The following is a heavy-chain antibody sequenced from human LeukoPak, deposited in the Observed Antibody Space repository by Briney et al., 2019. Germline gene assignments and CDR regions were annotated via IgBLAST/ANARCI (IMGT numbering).Heavy chain of an antibody. V-gene: IGHV3-74*01. CDR2: ISSDGSYT. Sequence: GGSQRLSCTASDFTFSSNWMYWVRQAPGKGLVWVSRISSDGSYTCYADSVKGRFTISRDNAKNTLYLQMNNLRPEDTAVYYCGRGFGTTWGQGTLVSVSS. CDR1: DFTFSSNW. D-gene: IGHD1-1*01. J-gene: IGHJ4*02. CDR3: GRGFGTT.